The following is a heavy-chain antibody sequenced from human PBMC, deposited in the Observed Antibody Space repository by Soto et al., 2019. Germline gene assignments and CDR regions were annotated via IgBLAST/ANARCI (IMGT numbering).Heavy chain of an antibody. CDR3: AKELRYFYWISYIPSRYYHYVTDV. V-gene: IGHV3-30-3*01. CDR1: GFSFSSNA. CDR2: ISYDGIHK. J-gene: IGHJ6*02. D-gene: IGHD3-9*01. Sequence: QVQLVESGGGVVQPGKSLRLSCAASGFSFSSNAMHWVRQAPGKGLEWVSVISYDGIHKNYADSVKGRFTISRKNSKNSLYLQMQSLRTEDTAVYYCAKELRYFYWISYIPSRYYHYVTDVWGQGTPVTVSS.